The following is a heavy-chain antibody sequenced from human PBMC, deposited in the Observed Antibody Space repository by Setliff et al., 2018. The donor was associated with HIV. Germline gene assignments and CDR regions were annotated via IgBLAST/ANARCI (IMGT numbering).Heavy chain of an antibody. V-gene: IGHV4-4*07. CDR2: IYSSGST. D-gene: IGHD2-15*01. CDR3: ARDPYCSGDGCFRYYQH. J-gene: IGHJ1*01. CDR1: NVSFNSYY. Sequence: SETLSLTCTVSNVSFNSYYWSWIRHPAGRALEWIGRIYSSGSTNYNPSLKSRVKMSLDTSKNQFSLKLSSVTAAGTAVYFCARDPYCSGDGCFRYYQHWGRGTLVTVSS.